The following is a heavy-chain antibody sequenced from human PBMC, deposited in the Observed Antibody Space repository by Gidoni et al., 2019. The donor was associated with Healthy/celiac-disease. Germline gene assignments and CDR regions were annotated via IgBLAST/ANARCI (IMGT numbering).Heavy chain of an antibody. V-gene: IGHV3-74*01. CDR1: GFTFSSYW. J-gene: IGHJ6*02. CDR2: INSDGSST. CDR3: AREYCSSTSCSSYYGMDV. D-gene: IGHD2-2*01. Sequence: EVQLVESGGGLVQPGGSLRLPCAASGFTFSSYWMHWVRQAPGKGLVWVSRINSDGSSTSYADSVKGRFTISRDNAKNTLYLQMNSLRAEDTAVYYCAREYCSSTSCSSYYGMDVWGQGTTVTVSS.